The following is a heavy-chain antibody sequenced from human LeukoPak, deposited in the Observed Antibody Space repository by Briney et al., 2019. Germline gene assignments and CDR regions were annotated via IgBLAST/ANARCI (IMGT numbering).Heavy chain of an antibody. CDR3: ARVGLGTAVFIDAFDI. Sequence: PSETLSLTCTVSGGSISSGGYYWSWIRQHPGKGLEWIGYIYHSGSTYYNPSLKSRVTISVDTSKNQFSLKLSSVTAADTAVYYCARVGLGTAVFIDAFDIWGQGTMVTVSS. J-gene: IGHJ3*02. CDR2: IYHSGST. D-gene: IGHD3-3*01. V-gene: IGHV4-31*03. CDR1: GGSISSGGYY.